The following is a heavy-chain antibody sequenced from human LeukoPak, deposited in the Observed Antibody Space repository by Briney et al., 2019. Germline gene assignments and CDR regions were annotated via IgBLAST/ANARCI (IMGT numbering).Heavy chain of an antibody. CDR2: INPSGGTT. CDR1: GYTFTTYY. Sequence: GASVKVSSKASGYTFTTYYMHWVRQAPGQGLEWMGIINPSGGTTSYAQKFQGRVTMTRDTSTSTVYMELSSLRSEDTAVYYCARDGYGYYFGSGSSYYFDYWGQGTLVTVSS. V-gene: IGHV1-46*01. CDR3: ARDGYGYYFGSGSSYYFDY. D-gene: IGHD3-10*01. J-gene: IGHJ4*02.